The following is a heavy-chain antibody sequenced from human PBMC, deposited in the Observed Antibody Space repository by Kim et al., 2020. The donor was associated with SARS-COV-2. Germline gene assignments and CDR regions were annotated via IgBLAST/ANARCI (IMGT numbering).Heavy chain of an antibody. CDR3: AKKLGVGYYPLDY. Sequence: YTDSVKGRLTTARNNSKSTLYLHMNGLRAEDTAVYYCAKKLGVGYYPLDYWGQGTLVTVSS. D-gene: IGHD3-3*01. J-gene: IGHJ4*02. V-gene: IGHV3-23*01.